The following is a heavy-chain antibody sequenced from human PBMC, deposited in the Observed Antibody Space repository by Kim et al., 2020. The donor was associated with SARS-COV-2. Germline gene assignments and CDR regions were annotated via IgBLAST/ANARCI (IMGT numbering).Heavy chain of an antibody. J-gene: IGHJ6*02. V-gene: IGHV4-34*01. D-gene: IGHD4-17*01. Sequence: SETLSLTCAVYGGSFSGYYWSWIRQPPGKGLEWIGEINHSGSTNYNPSLKSRVTISVDTSKNQFSLKLSSVTAADTAVYYCARGKGTVTTGRDYYYGMDVWGQGTTVTVSS. CDR2: INHSGST. CDR1: GGSFSGYY. CDR3: ARGKGTVTTGRDYYYGMDV.